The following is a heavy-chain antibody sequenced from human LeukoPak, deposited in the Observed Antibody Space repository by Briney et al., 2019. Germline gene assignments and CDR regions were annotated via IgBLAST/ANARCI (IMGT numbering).Heavy chain of an antibody. CDR3: ARGGYYGSGNDFRFDP. Sequence: SETLSLTCTVSGYSISSGYYWGWIRQPPGKGLEWIGSIYHSGSTYYNPSLKSRVTISVDTSKNQFSLKLSSVTAADTAVYYCARGGYYGSGNDFRFDPWGQGTLVTVSS. CDR1: GYSISSGYY. CDR2: IYHSGST. V-gene: IGHV4-38-2*02. D-gene: IGHD3-10*01. J-gene: IGHJ5*02.